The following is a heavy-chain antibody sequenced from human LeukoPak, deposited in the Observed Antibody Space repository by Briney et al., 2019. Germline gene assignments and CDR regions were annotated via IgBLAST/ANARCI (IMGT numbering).Heavy chain of an antibody. D-gene: IGHD4-23*01. CDR1: GFTFSSYS. CDR2: ISSSSSYI. CDR3: AKDVVDGGNSPGGAYDI. Sequence: GGSLRLSCAASGFTFSSYSMNWVRQAPGKGLEWVSSISSSSSYIYYADSVKGRFTISRDNAKNSLYLQMNSLRAEDTALYCCAKDVVDGGNSPGGAYDIWGQGTMVTVSS. J-gene: IGHJ3*02. V-gene: IGHV3-21*04.